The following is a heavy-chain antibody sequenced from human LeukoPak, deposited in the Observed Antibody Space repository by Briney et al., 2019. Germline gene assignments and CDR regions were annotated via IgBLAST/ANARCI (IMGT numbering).Heavy chain of an antibody. V-gene: IGHV1-18*01. Sequence: ASVKISCKSSGYTFINYGISWVRQAPGQGLEWMGWISGYNGDTRYAQDLQGRVTVTTDTSTSTSYLELRSLRSDDTAVYYCARAPNYPGSGSPFWEVWGQGTLVTVSS. CDR1: GYTFINYG. D-gene: IGHD3-10*01. CDR3: ARAPNYPGSGSPFWEV. CDR2: ISGYNGDT. J-gene: IGHJ4*02.